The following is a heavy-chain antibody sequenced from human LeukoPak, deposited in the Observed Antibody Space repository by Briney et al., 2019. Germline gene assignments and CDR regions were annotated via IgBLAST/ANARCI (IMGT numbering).Heavy chain of an antibody. CDR3: ARADYGSGTTVFDY. CDR2: IYHSGST. J-gene: IGHJ4*02. D-gene: IGHD3-10*01. Sequence: PSDTLSLTCAVSGYSISSSNWWGWVRQPPGKGLEWIGYIYHSGSTYYNPSLKSRVTISVDRSKNQFSLKLSSVTAADTAVYYCARADYGSGTTVFDYWGQGTLVTVSS. V-gene: IGHV4-28*03. CDR1: GYSISSSNW.